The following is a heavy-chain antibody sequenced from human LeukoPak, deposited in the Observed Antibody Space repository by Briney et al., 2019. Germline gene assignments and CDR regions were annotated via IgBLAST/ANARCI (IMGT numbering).Heavy chain of an antibody. CDR2: IYYSGST. V-gene: IGHV4-39*07. CDR1: GGSISSSSYY. J-gene: IGHJ6*02. D-gene: IGHD6-19*01. Sequence: PSETLSLTCTVSGGSISSSSYYWGWIRQPPGKGLEWIGSIYYSGSTYYNPSLKSRVTISVDTSKNQFSLKLSSVTAADTAVYYCARSDSSGWYEDSYGMDVWGQGTTVTVSS. CDR3: ARSDSSGWYEDSYGMDV.